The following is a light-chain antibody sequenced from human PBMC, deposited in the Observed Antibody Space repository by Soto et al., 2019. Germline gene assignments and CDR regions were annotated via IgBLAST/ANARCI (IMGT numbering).Light chain of an antibody. CDR1: SSDVGGYDY. CDR2: DVT. Sequence: QSALTQSASVSGSPGQSITTSCTGTSSDVGGYDYVSWYQQHPGKAPKLMIYDVTNRPSGVSNRFSGSKSGNTASLTISGLQAEDEADYYCISYASINTYVFGTGTKVTVL. V-gene: IGLV2-14*01. J-gene: IGLJ1*01. CDR3: ISYASINTYV.